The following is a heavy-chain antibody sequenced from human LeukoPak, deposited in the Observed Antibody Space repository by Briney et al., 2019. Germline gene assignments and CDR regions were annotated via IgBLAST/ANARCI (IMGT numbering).Heavy chain of an antibody. D-gene: IGHD6-6*01. Sequence: ASVKVSCKVSGYTLTELSMHWVRQAPGKGLEWMGGFDPEDGETIYAQKFQGRVTMTEDTSTDTAYMELSSLRSEDTAVYYCVEAARGHTNWFDPWGQGTLVTVSS. V-gene: IGHV1-24*01. CDR3: VEAARGHTNWFDP. J-gene: IGHJ5*02. CDR2: FDPEDGET. CDR1: GYTLTELS.